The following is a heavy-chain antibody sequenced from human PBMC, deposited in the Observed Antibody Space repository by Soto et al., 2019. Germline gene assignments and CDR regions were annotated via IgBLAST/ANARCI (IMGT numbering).Heavy chain of an antibody. CDR2: ITPIFGTA. J-gene: IGHJ3*02. Sequence: SVKVSCKASGGTFSSYAISWVRQAPGQGLEWMGGITPIFGTANYAQKFQGRVTITADESTSAAYMELSSLRSEDTAVYYCARAPDPYYYDSSGYYSSAFDIWGQGTMVTVSS. V-gene: IGHV1-69*13. CDR1: GGTFSSYA. CDR3: ARAPDPYYYDSSGYYSSAFDI. D-gene: IGHD3-22*01.